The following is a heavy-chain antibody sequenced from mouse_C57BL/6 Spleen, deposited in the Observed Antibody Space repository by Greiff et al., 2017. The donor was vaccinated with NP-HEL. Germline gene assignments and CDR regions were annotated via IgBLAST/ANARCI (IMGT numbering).Heavy chain of an antibody. D-gene: IGHD1-1*01. CDR1: GFNIKDDY. V-gene: IGHV14-4*01. Sequence: EVQLQESGAELVRPGASVKLSCTASGFNIKDDYMHWVKQRPEQGLEWIGWIDPENGDTEYASKFQGKATITADTSSNTAYLQLSSLTSEDTAVYYCTTLYYYGSSYEVFAYWGQGTLVTVSA. CDR2: IDPENGDT. CDR3: TTLYYYGSSYEVFAY. J-gene: IGHJ3*01.